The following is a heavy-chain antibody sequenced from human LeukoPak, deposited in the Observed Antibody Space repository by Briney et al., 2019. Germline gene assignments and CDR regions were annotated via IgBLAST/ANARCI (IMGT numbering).Heavy chain of an antibody. CDR1: GFTFSSYA. CDR3: ARDGYFDY. Sequence: LSCAASGFTFSSYAMHWVRQAPGKGLEWVAVISYDGSNKYYVDSVKGRFTISRDNSKNTLYLQMNSLRAEDTAVYYCARDGYFDYWGQGTLVTVSS. CDR2: ISYDGSNK. J-gene: IGHJ4*02. V-gene: IGHV3-30-3*01.